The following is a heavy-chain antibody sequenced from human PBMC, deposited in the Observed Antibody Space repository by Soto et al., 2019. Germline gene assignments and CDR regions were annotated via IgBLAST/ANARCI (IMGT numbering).Heavy chain of an antibody. CDR2: INAGNGNT. CDR3: ARHKDWQRYRGNYYYYGMDV. CDR1: GYTFTSYA. D-gene: IGHD2-21*01. V-gene: IGHV1-3*01. Sequence: ASVKVSCKASGYTFTSYAMHWVRQAPGQRLEWMGWINAGNGNTKYSQKFQGRVTITRDTSASTAYMELSSLRSEDTAMYFCARHKDWQRYRGNYYYYGMDVWGQGTTVTVSS. J-gene: IGHJ6*02.